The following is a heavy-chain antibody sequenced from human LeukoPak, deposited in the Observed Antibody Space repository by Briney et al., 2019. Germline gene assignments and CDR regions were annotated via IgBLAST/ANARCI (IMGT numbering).Heavy chain of an antibody. V-gene: IGHV3-7*01. J-gene: IGHJ6*03. CDR2: IKQDGSEK. Sequence: PGGSLRLSCAASGFTFSSYWMSWVRQAPGEGLEWVANIKQDGSEKYYVDSVKGRFTISRDNAKNSLYLQMNSLRAEDTAVYYCARATDYYYYYYMDVWGKGTTVTVSS. CDR1: GFTFSSYW. CDR3: ARATDYYYYYYMDV.